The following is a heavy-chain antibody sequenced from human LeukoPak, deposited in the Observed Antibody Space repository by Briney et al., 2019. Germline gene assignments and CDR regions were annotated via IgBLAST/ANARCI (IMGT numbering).Heavy chain of an antibody. D-gene: IGHD6-13*01. CDR2: LNPNSGGA. CDR3: ARAGSSRFDAFDI. Sequence: ASVKVSCKASGYTFTSYYMHWVRQAPGQGLEWMGWLNPNSGGANYAQEFQGRVAMTRDTSISTAYMELSRLRSDDTAVYYCARAGSSRFDAFDIWGQGTMVTVSS. V-gene: IGHV1-2*02. J-gene: IGHJ3*02. CDR1: GYTFTSYY.